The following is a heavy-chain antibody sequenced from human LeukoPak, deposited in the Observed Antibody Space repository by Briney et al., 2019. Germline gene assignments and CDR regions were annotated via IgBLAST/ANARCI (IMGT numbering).Heavy chain of an antibody. CDR1: GGSISSYY. D-gene: IGHD3-10*01. CDR3: ARDRYYDSGSYYN. J-gene: IGHJ4*02. CDR2: IYYSGYT. Sequence: SETLSLTCTVSGGSISSYYWSWIRQPPGKGLEWIGYIYYSGYTNYNPSLKSRVTISVDTSKNQFSLKLSSVTAADTAVYYCARDRYYDSGSYYNWGQGTLVTVSS. V-gene: IGHV4-59*01.